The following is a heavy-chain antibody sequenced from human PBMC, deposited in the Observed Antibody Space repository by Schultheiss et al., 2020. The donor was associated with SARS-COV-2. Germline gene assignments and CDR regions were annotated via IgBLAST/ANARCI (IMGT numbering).Heavy chain of an antibody. D-gene: IGHD3-10*01. CDR1: GGSISSGGYS. Sequence: SETLSLTCTVSGGSISSGGYSWSWIRQPPGKGLEWIGYIYHSGSTYYNPSLKSRVTISVDRSKNQFSLKLSSVTAADTAVYYCARQRVAGWFDPWGQGTLVTVSS. CDR2: IYHSGST. V-gene: IGHV4-30-2*01. CDR3: ARQRVAGWFDP. J-gene: IGHJ5*02.